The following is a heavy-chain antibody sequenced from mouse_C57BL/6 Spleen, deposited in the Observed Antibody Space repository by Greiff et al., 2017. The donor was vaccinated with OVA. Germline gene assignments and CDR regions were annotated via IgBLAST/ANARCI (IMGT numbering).Heavy chain of an antibody. CDR2: IRNKANGYTT. J-gene: IGHJ2*01. D-gene: IGHD2-2*01. CDR3: ARFGVTTGFDY. V-gene: IGHV7-3*01. Sequence: EVKLVESGGGLVQPGGSLSLSCAASGFTFTDYYMSWVRQPPGKALEWLGFIRNKANGYTTEYSASVKGRFTISRDNSQSILYLQMNALRAEDSATYYGARFGVTTGFDYWGQGTTLTVSS. CDR1: GFTFTDYY.